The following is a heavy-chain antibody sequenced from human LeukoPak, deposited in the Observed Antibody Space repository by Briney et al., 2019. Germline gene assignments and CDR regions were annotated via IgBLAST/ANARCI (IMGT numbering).Heavy chain of an antibody. D-gene: IGHD2-21*01. CDR3: ARVFAGFYMDV. J-gene: IGHJ6*03. CDR2: IYMSGDT. Sequence: PETLSLTCTVSDDSIKSYSWSWIRLLAGERLEWIGLIYMSGDTNYNPSLKSRLDMSVDTSKDQVSLKLSSVTAADTAVYYCARVFAGFYMDVWGKGTTVIVSS. V-gene: IGHV4-4*07. CDR1: DDSIKSYS.